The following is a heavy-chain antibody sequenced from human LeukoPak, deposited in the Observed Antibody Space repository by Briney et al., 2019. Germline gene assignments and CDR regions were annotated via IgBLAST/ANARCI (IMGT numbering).Heavy chain of an antibody. CDR2: INPNSGGT. V-gene: IGHV1-2*02. J-gene: IGHJ3*02. CDR1: GYTFTSYY. CDR3: ARADAKHYDFWSGYHGAFDI. Sequence: RASVKVSCKASGYTFTSYYMHWVRQAPGQGLEWMGWINPNSGGTNYAQKFQGRVTMTRDTSISTAYMELSRLRSDDTAVYYCARADAKHYDFWSGYHGAFDIWGQGTMVTVSS. D-gene: IGHD3-3*01.